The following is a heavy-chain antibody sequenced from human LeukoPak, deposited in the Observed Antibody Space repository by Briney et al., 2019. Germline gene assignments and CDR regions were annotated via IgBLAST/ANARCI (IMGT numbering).Heavy chain of an antibody. CDR2: IYFSGST. J-gene: IGHJ4*02. CDR1: GGSISTYY. D-gene: IGHD2-21*01. CDR3: ARGGKGFPLGLRFDY. Sequence: PSETLSLTCTVSGGSISTYYWTWIRQPPQEGLEWIGYIYFSGSTNYNPSLKSRATISVDTSKTQFSLNLTSVAAADTAVYYCARGGKGFPLGLRFDYWGQGSLVTVSS. V-gene: IGHV4-59*01.